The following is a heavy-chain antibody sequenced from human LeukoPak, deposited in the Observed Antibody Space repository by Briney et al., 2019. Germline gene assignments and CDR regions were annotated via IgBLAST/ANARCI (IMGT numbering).Heavy chain of an antibody. CDR1: GYTFTSYG. CDR3: ARDIGLGGDYVVYYGMDV. V-gene: IGHV1-18*01. CDR2: ISAYNGKT. D-gene: IGHD4-17*01. Sequence: ASVKVSCKASGYTFTSYGISWVRQAPGQRLEWMGWISAYNGKTNYAQKLQGRVTMTTDTSTSTAYMELRSLRSDDTAVYYCARDIGLGGDYVVYYGMDVWGQGTTVTVSS. J-gene: IGHJ6*02.